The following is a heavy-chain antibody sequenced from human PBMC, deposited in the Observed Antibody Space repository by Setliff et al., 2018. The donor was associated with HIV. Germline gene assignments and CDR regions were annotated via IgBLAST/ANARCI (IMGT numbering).Heavy chain of an antibody. V-gene: IGHV3-11*01. Sequence: GGSLRLSCAVSGFTFEDYGMSWVRQAPGKGLEWISYITSTGSTIFYADSVKGRFTISRDNAKNSLYLQMNSLRAEDTAVYYCARSRAAGFDYWGQGTLVTVSS. CDR1: GFTFEDYG. CDR2: ITSTGSTI. CDR3: ARSRAAGFDY. J-gene: IGHJ4*02. D-gene: IGHD6-13*01.